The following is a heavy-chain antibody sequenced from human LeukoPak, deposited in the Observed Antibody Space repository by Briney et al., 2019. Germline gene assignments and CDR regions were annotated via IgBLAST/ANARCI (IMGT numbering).Heavy chain of an antibody. J-gene: IGHJ4*02. CDR1: GFTFSSYG. D-gene: IGHD4-17*01. V-gene: IGHV3-30*18. Sequence: PGGSLRLSCAVSGFTFSSYGMHWVRQAPGKGLEWVAVISYDGSNKYYADSVKGRFTISRDNSKNTLYLQMNSLRAEDTAVYYCAKNARETVATVLDYWGQGTLVTVSS. CDR3: AKNARETVATVLDY. CDR2: ISYDGSNK.